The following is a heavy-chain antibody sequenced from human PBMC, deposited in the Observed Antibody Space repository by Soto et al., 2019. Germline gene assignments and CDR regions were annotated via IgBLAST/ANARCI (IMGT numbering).Heavy chain of an antibody. CDR2: ISYDGSNK. Sequence: GGSLRLSCEASGFIFSSHGMHWVRQAPGKGLEWVAVISYDGSNKYYADSVKGRFTISRDNSKNTLYLQMNSLRAEDTAVYYCADVVGATNYWGQGTLVTVSS. J-gene: IGHJ4*02. V-gene: IGHV3-30*03. D-gene: IGHD1-26*01. CDR1: GFIFSSHG. CDR3: ADVVGATNY.